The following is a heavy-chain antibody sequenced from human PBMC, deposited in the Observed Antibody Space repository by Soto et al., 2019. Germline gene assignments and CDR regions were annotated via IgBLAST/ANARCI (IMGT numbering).Heavy chain of an antibody. J-gene: IGHJ5*01. V-gene: IGHV3-11*01. CDR1: GFTFSEYY. D-gene: IGHD2-15*01. CDR2: ITSPHATS. Sequence: SLRLSCAASGFTFSEYYMTWIRQAPGKGLEWVSSITSPHATSYYADSVKGRFIISRDNANNSLYLQMNSLTVDDTAVYYCARASCDRGPWYSGSAHHFDFWGRGTLVTVYS. CDR3: ARASCDRGPWYSGSAHHFDF.